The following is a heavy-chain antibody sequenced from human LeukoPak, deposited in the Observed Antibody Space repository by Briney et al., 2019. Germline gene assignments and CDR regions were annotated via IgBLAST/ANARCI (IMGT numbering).Heavy chain of an antibody. D-gene: IGHD3-3*01. Sequence: ASVKVSCTASGYTFTGYYMHWVRQAPGQGLEWMGWINPNSGGTNYAQKFQGRVTMTRDTSISTAYMELSRLRSDDTAVYYCARDGEWSDPYFDYWGQGTLVTVSS. CDR3: ARDGEWSDPYFDY. CDR1: GYTFTGYY. CDR2: INPNSGGT. J-gene: IGHJ4*02. V-gene: IGHV1-2*02.